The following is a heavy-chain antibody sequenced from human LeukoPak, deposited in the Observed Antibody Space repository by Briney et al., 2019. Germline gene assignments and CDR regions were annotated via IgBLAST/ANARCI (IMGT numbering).Heavy chain of an antibody. Sequence: PSETLSLTCTVSGGSISSSSYYWGWIRQPPGKGLEWIGSIYYSGSTYYNPSLKSRVTISVDTSKNQFSLKLSSVTAADTAVYYCAREEGYYHYYYMDVWGKGTTVTVSS. J-gene: IGHJ6*03. CDR1: GGSISSSSYY. CDR3: AREEGYYHYYYMDV. CDR2: IYYSGST. V-gene: IGHV4-39*07.